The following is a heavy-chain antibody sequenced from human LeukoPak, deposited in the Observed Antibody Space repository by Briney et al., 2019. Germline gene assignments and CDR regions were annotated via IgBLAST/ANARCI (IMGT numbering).Heavy chain of an antibody. D-gene: IGHD1-26*01. J-gene: IGHJ5*02. V-gene: IGHV3-23*01. CDR1: GFTFSNYA. CDR3: AKRVHSASYSGPSGSDL. CDR2: ISGGVTTT. Sequence: PGGSLRLSCAASGFTFSNYALTWVRQAPGKGLEWVSTISGGVTTTFYADSVKGRFTISRDNSKDTIFLQMSSLRAGDTAMYYCAKRVHSASYSGPSGSDLWGQGTLVTVSS.